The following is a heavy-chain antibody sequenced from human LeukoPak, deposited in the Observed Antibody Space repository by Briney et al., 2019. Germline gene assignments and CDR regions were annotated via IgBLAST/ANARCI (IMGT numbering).Heavy chain of an antibody. D-gene: IGHD3-22*01. CDR2: IIHSGST. CDR1: GGSISSSSYY. J-gene: IGHJ5*02. CDR3: ARQNYYDSSGQNWFDP. Sequence: SETLSLTCTVSGGSISSSSYYWSWIRQPPGKGLEWIGEIIHSGSTNYNPSLKSRVTISVDTSKNQFSLNLTSLTAADTAVYYCARQNYYDSSGQNWFDPWGQGTLVTVSS. V-gene: IGHV4-39*01.